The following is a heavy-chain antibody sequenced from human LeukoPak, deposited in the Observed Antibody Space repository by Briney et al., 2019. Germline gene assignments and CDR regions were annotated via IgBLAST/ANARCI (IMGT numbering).Heavy chain of an antibody. CDR2: ISGSGGST. CDR3: AKGGVGYSYGFFDY. Sequence: GGSLRLSCAASEFTFSSYAMSWVRQAPGKGLEWVSAISGSGGSTYYADSVKGRFTISRDNSKNTLYLQMNSLRAEDTAVYYCAKGGVGYSYGFFDYWGQGTLVTVSS. CDR1: EFTFSSYA. J-gene: IGHJ4*02. V-gene: IGHV3-23*01. D-gene: IGHD5-18*01.